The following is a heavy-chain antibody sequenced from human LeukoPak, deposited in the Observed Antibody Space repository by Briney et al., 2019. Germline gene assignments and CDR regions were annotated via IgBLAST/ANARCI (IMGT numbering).Heavy chain of an antibody. CDR2: IFYSGNT. Sequence: SETLSLNSTVSGGSISSSSHYWSWIRQPPGKGLEWIGIIFYSGNTYYTPSLKSRLTISIDTSKNQFSLNLSSVTAADTAVYYCVRMSTGYSDYWGQGTLVTASS. D-gene: IGHD2-8*02. J-gene: IGHJ4*02. CDR3: VRMSTGYSDY. CDR1: GGSISSSSHY. V-gene: IGHV4-39*01.